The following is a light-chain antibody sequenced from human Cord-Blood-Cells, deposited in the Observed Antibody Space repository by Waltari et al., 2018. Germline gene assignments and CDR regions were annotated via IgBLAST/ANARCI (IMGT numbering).Light chain of an antibody. CDR1: SSDVGGYNY. V-gene: IGLV2-11*01. J-gene: IGLJ2*01. Sequence: QSALTQPRSVSGSPGQSVTISCTGTSSDVGGYNYVSWYHQHPGNAPQRMIYDVSKRPSGVPDRFSGSKSGNTASLTSSVLQAEDEADYYGCSYAGSYTVVFGGGTKLTVL. CDR2: DVS. CDR3: CSYAGSYTVV.